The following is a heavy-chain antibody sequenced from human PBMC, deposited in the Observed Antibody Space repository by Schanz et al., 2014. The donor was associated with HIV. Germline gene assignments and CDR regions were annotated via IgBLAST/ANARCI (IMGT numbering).Heavy chain of an antibody. D-gene: IGHD3-10*01. V-gene: IGHV1-46*01. CDR2: INPKIGTV. CDR3: AREDMDRGGLY. J-gene: IGHJ3*01. CDR1: GYTFTSYY. Sequence: QVQLVQSGAELKKPGASVKVSCKASGYTFTSYYIHWVRQAPGQGLEWVGVINPKIGTVTYGHRVQGRVTMTRDTSTSTVYMDLSSLISEDTALYFCAREDMDRGGLYWGQGTKVTVS.